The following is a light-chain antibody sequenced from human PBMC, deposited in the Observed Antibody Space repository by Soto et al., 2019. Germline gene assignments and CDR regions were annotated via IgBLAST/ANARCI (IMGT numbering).Light chain of an antibody. CDR1: QSISSS. CDR2: KAS. CDR3: QQYNSYSRT. V-gene: IGKV1-5*03. Sequence: DIQMTQSPSTLSASVGDRVTITCRASQSISSSLAWYQQKPGKAPKLLIYKASSLESGVPSRFSGSGSGTEFTLTITSLQPDDFATYYCQQYNSYSRTFGHGTKVDIK. J-gene: IGKJ1*01.